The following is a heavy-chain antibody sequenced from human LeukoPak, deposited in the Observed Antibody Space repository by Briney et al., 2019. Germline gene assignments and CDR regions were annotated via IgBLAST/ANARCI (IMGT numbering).Heavy chain of an antibody. CDR3: AREPRGQQLPKYY. CDR2: IWYDGSNK. Sequence: GGSLRLSCAASGFTFSSYGMHWVRQAPGKGLEWVAVIWYDGSNKYYADSVKGRFTISRDNSKNTLYLQMNSLRAEDTAVYYCAREPRGQQLPKYYWGQGTLVTVSS. D-gene: IGHD6-13*01. J-gene: IGHJ4*02. V-gene: IGHV3-33*01. CDR1: GFTFSSYG.